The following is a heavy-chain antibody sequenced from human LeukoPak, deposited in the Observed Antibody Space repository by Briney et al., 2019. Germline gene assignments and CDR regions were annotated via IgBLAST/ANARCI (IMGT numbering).Heavy chain of an antibody. CDR1: VGSVRSHY. J-gene: IGHJ4*02. CDR3: ARGGRDGPVDF. Sequence: SETLSLTCIVSVGSVRSHYWNWIRQPPGKGLEWIGFMSYSGTDDYNPSLKSRVSISIDTSRNRVSLRLSSVTAADTAYYRCARGGRDGPVDFGGQGTLVTVSS. CDR2: MSYSGTD. D-gene: IGHD5-24*01. V-gene: IGHV4-59*02.